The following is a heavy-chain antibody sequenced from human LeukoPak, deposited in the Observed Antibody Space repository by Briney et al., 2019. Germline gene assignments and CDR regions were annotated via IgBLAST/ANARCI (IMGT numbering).Heavy chain of an antibody. D-gene: IGHD6-13*01. CDR2: ISSSSSYI. CDR1: GFTFSSYS. J-gene: IGHJ4*02. V-gene: IGHV3-21*01. Sequence: GGSLRLSCAASGFTFSSYSMNWVRQAPGKGLEWVSSISSSSSYIYYADSVKGRFTISRDNAKNSLYPQMNSLRAEDTAVYYCARSPRGIAAAGTSGWVDYWGQGTLVTVSS. CDR3: ARSPRGIAAAGTSGWVDY.